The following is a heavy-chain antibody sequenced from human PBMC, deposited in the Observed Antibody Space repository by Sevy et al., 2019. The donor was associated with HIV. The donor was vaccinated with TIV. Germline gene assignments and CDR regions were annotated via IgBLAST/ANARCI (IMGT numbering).Heavy chain of an antibody. Sequence: SETLSLTCTVSGGSITSLYWNWIRQPPGKGLGWIANIYYNGHINYNPSLKSRVTLSIDTSKNQFSLRLSSVTAADTAMYYCAGENAWGRGYSWGQGTLVTVSS. CDR1: GGSITSLY. CDR3: AGENAWGRGYS. V-gene: IGHV4-59*08. D-gene: IGHD1-26*01. CDR2: IYYNGHI. J-gene: IGHJ4*02.